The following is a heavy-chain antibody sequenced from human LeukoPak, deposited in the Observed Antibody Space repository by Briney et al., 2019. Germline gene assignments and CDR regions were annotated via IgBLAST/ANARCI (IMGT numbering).Heavy chain of an antibody. J-gene: IGHJ4*02. V-gene: IGHV3-43*02. Sequence: GGSLRLSCAASGFTFDDYAMHWVRQAPGKGLEWISLISGDGGSTYYADSVKGRFTISRDNSKNSLYLQMNSLRTEDTALYYCAKDTDIVATIGIDYWGQGTLVTVSS. CDR3: AKDTDIVATIGIDY. CDR2: ISGDGGST. D-gene: IGHD5-12*01. CDR1: GFTFDDYA.